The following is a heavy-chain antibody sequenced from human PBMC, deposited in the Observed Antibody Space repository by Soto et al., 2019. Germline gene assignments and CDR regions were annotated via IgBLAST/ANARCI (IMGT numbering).Heavy chain of an antibody. D-gene: IGHD2-15*01. CDR2: IYPGDSDS. Sequence: RGESLKISCEGSGYTFTTYWVAWVRQMPGKGLEWVGSIYPGDSDSRYNPSVQGQVTISADRSISTAYLQWNSLKASDTAMYFCARHKGYCSSTSCYGMDVWGKGTTVTSPQ. CDR3: ARHKGYCSSTSCYGMDV. CDR1: GYTFTTYW. V-gene: IGHV5-51*01. J-gene: IGHJ6*04.